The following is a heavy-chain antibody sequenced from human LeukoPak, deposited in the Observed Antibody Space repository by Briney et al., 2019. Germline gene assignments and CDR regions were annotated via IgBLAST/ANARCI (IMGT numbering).Heavy chain of an antibody. D-gene: IGHD1-26*01. CDR1: GSTFSGFA. V-gene: IGHV3-23*01. Sequence: GGSLRLSCAASGSTFSGFAMSWVRRPPGKGLEWVSGISGSGDNTLYADSVKGRFTISRDNSKNTLYLEMNSLRAEDTAIYYCAKMKGHPLPKYYMDVWGQGTTVTVSS. CDR3: AKMKGHPLPKYYMDV. CDR2: ISGSGDNT. J-gene: IGHJ6*01.